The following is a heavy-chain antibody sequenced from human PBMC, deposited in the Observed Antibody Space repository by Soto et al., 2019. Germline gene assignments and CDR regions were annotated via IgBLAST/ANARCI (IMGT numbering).Heavy chain of an antibody. V-gene: IGHV4-39*01. CDR2: IYYSGST. CDR1: GGSISSRSYY. D-gene: IGHD3-10*01. Sequence: QLQLQESGPGLVKPSETLSLTCTVSGGSISSRSYYWGWIRQPPGKGLEWIGSIYYSGSTYYNPSLKSRVTISVDTSKNQFSLKLSSVTAADTAVYYCARQDGSGRYYPFDYWGQGTLVTVSS. CDR3: ARQDGSGRYYPFDY. J-gene: IGHJ4*02.